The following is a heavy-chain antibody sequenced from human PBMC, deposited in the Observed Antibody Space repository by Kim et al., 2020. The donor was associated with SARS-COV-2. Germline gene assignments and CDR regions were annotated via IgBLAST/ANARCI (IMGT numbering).Heavy chain of an antibody. V-gene: IGHV3-7*03. CDR3: ARDHNFWSGYRNGLYGMDV. CDR2: LKQDGSEK. J-gene: IGHJ6*02. D-gene: IGHD3-3*01. Sequence: GGSLRLSCAASGFTFSSYWMSWVRQAPGKGLEWVANLKQDGSEKYYVDSVKGRFTISRDNAKNSLYLQMNSLRAEDTAVYYCARDHNFWSGYRNGLYGMDVWGQGTTVTVSS. CDR1: GFTFSSYW.